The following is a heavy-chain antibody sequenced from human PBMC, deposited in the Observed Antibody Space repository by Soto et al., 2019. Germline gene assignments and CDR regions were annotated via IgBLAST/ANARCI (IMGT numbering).Heavy chain of an antibody. V-gene: IGHV4-59*08. CDR2: IYYSGST. CDR3: ATQQLGYPYYFDY. CDR1: GGSISSYY. Sequence: SETLSLTCTVSGGSISSYYWSWIRQPPGKGLEWIGYIYYSGSTNYNPSLKSRVTISVDTSKNQFSLKLSSVTAADTAVYYCATQQLGYPYYFDYWGQGTLVTVSS. J-gene: IGHJ4*02. D-gene: IGHD1-1*01.